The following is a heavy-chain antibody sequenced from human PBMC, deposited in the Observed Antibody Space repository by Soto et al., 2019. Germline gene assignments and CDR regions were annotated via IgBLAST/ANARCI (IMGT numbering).Heavy chain of an antibody. V-gene: IGHV3-21*01. CDR1: GFTFSSYS. Sequence: EVQLVESGGGLVKPGGSLRLSCATSGFTFSSYSMNWVRQAPGKGLEWVSSISSSSRYIYYADSVKGRFTISRDNANHSLYIQMNSLREEGMAVYYCASGRGTDAMAAAPHSRREKKGSDYYYYYYYIDGWCKGTTVTVSS. D-gene: IGHD1-26*01. CDR2: ISSSSRYI. CDR3: ASGRGTDAMAAAPHSRREKKGSDYYYYYYYIDG. J-gene: IGHJ6*03.